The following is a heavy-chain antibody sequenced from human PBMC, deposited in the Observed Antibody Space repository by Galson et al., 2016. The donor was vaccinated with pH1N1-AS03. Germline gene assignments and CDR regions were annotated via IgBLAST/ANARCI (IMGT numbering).Heavy chain of an antibody. V-gene: IGHV1-2*04. CDR1: GHTFTGFS. CDR3: ARDPRGPCTSSTCPTAYYFGMDV. Sequence: SVKVSCKASGHTFTGFSTNWVRQAPGQGLELMGWINPKSGVTNYAQKFQAWVSMTRDTSSSTAYMELSGLKSDDTAVYYCARDPRGPCTSSTCPTAYYFGMDVWGQGTTVIVSS. D-gene: IGHD2-2*01. J-gene: IGHJ6*02. CDR2: INPKSGVT.